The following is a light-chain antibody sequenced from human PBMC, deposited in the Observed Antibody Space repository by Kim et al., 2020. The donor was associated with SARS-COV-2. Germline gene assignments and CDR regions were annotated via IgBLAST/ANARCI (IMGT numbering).Light chain of an antibody. J-gene: IGKJ2*03. CDR1: QSISSW. CDR3: QQYHVYSYS. V-gene: IGKV1-5*03. Sequence: SESVGDRVTITCRVSQSISSWLAWYQQKPGKAPKLLIYKASNLQSGVPSRFSGSGSETEFTLTISSLQPDDFATYYCQQYHVYSYSFGPGTKLEI. CDR2: KAS.